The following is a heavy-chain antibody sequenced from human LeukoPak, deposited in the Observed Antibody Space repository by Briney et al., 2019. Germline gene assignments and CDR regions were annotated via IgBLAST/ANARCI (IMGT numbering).Heavy chain of an antibody. Sequence: PSGTLSLTCTVSGGSIRSSSYYWGWIRQPPGKGLEWIGSIYYSGSTYYNASLKSRGTISVDTSKNQFSLKLNSVTAADTAVYYCARGALRYSDYWGQGTLVTVSS. CDR1: GGSIRSSSYY. CDR3: ARGALRYSDY. D-gene: IGHD3-9*01. V-gene: IGHV4-39*01. J-gene: IGHJ4*02. CDR2: IYYSGST.